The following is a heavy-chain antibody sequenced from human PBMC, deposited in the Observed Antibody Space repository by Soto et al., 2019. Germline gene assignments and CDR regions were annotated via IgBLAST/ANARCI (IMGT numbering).Heavy chain of an antibody. V-gene: IGHV3-9*01. D-gene: IGHD3-16*01. CDR3: AKDRRLRAYYYYHGMDV. J-gene: IGHJ6*02. CDR1: GFTFDDYA. Sequence: PGGSLRLSCAASGFTFDDYAMHWVRQAPGKGLEWVSGISWNSGSIGYADSVKGRFTISRDNAKNSLYLQMNSLRAEDTALYYCAKDRRLRAYYYYHGMDVWGQGTTVTVSS. CDR2: ISWNSGSI.